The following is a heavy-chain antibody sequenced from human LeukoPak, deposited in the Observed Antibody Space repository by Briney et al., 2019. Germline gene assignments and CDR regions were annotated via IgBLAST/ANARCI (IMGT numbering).Heavy chain of an antibody. V-gene: IGHV3-11*03. Sequence: GGSLRLSCAASGVIFSDHYMSWIRQAPGKGLEWVSYISSSRSYTNYADSVKARFTISRDNAKNSLYLQMNSLRAEDTAVYHCARLTYYYDSSGYYLFDYWGQGTLVTVSS. J-gene: IGHJ4*02. D-gene: IGHD3-22*01. CDR2: ISSSRSYT. CDR1: GVIFSDHY. CDR3: ARLTYYYDSSGYYLFDY.